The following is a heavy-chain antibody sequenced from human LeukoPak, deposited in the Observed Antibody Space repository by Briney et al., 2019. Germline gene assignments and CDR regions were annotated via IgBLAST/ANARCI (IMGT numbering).Heavy chain of an antibody. Sequence: GGSLRLSCTASGFIFSSYGMHWVRQAPGKGLEWVAYIQYDGSNEQYAHSAKGRFRISRDSSKNMLYLQMNSLRAEDTAVYYCAKDRCSDGIGCFYYYMDVWGKGTTVTISS. CDR3: AKDRCSDGIGCFYYYMDV. D-gene: IGHD2-15*01. CDR2: IQYDGSNE. CDR1: GFIFSSYG. V-gene: IGHV3-30*02. J-gene: IGHJ6*03.